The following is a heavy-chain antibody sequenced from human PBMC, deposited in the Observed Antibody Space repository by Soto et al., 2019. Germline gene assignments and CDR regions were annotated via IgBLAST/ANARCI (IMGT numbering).Heavy chain of an antibody. CDR1: GYTFTSYD. D-gene: IGHD4-4*01. Sequence: GASVKVSCKASGYTFTSYDINWVRQATGQGLEWMGWMNPNSGNTGYAQKFQGRVTMTRNTSISTAYMELSSLRSEDTAVYYCARGGFYSNPNYYYYGMDVWGQGTTVTVSS. CDR3: ARGGFYSNPNYYYYGMDV. V-gene: IGHV1-8*01. J-gene: IGHJ6*02. CDR2: MNPNSGNT.